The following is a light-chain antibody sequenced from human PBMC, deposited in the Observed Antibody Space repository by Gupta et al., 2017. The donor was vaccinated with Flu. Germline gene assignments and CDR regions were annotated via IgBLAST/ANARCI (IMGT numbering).Light chain of an antibody. J-gene: IGKJ1*01. CDR3: QQDLSGPWT. V-gene: IGKV4-1*01. Sequence: DPAMTQSPDPLPVSLGERATLNCKSSQSVLNHYNNKNYLAWYQQKPGQPPKLLIYWASAREVGVPDRISGSGSGTDFTLTISSVQAQDVAIYYCQQDLSGPWTFGQGTKVEIK. CDR2: WAS. CDR1: QSVLNHYNNKNY.